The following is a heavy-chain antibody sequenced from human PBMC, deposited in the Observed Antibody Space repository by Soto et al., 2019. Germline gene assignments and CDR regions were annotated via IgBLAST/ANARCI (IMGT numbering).Heavy chain of an antibody. D-gene: IGHD1-1*01. J-gene: IGHJ5*02. CDR3: VREATRTLRDWFNP. Sequence: QVQLQESGPGLVKPSETLSLTCTVSGASISGFYWSWIRKSAGKGLEWIGRIYATGTTDYNPSLKSRVMMSVHTSKTHFPLKWRSATGADTAVYYCVREATRTLRDWFNPWGQ. CDR1: GASISGFY. CDR2: IYATGTT. V-gene: IGHV4-4*07.